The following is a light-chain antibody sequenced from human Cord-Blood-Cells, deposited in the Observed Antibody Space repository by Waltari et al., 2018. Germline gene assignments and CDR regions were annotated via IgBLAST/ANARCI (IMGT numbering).Light chain of an antibody. Sequence: QPALTQTASVSGSPGQSITISCTGTSRAVGSNYLASWYQQHPGKAPKLMIYEVSKRPSGVSNRFSGSKSGNTASLTISGLQAEDEADYYCCSYAGSSTLVFGGGTKLTVL. J-gene: IGLJ2*01. CDR2: EVS. CDR1: SRAVGSNYL. V-gene: IGLV2-23*02. CDR3: CSYAGSSTLV.